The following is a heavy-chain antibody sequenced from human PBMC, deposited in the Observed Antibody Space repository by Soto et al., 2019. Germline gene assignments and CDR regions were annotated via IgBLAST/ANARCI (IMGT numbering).Heavy chain of an antibody. J-gene: IGHJ4*02. CDR2: VSHDGRNT. CDR3: AKGGRQWLVTSDFNY. CDR1: GFTFNIYA. V-gene: IGHV3-30*18. Sequence: PGGSLRLSCAASGFTFNIYAMHWVRQAPGKGLKWVAVVSHDGRNTHYADSVKGRFTISRDSSKNTVSLEMTSLRAEDTAVYYCAKGGRQWLVTSDFNYWGQGALVTVSS. D-gene: IGHD6-19*01.